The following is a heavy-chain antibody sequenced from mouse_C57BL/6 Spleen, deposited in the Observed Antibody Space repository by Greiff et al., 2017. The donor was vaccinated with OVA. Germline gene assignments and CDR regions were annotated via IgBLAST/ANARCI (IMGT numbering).Heavy chain of an antibody. D-gene: IGHD1-1*01. Sequence: EVQLQESGPGLVKPSQSLSLTCSVTGYSITSGYYWNWIRQFPGNKLEWMGYISYDGSNNYNPSLKNRISITRDTSKNQFFLKLNSVTTEDTATYYCARDLDYYGSSLYAMDYWGQGTSVTVSS. J-gene: IGHJ4*01. V-gene: IGHV3-6*01. CDR2: ISYDGSN. CDR3: ARDLDYYGSSLYAMDY. CDR1: GYSITSGYY.